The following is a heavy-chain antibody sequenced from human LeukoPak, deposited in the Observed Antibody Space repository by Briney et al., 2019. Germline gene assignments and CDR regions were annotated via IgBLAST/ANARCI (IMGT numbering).Heavy chain of an antibody. J-gene: IGHJ6*01. V-gene: IGHV3-64D*06. CDR1: GFTFSSYA. D-gene: IGHD6-13*01. CDR2: ISSNGGTT. CDR3: VKTSSSSWAYYYYGMDV. Sequence: GGSLRLSCSASGFTFSSYAMYWVRQAPGKGLEYVSAISSNGGTTYYADSVKARFTISRDNSKSTLYLQMSGLRAEDTALYYCVKTSSSSWAYYYYGMDVWGKGPRSPSPQ.